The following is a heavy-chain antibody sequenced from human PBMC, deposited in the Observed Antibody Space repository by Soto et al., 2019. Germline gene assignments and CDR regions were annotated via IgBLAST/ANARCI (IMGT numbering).Heavy chain of an antibody. Sequence: PSETLSLTCAVYGGSFSGYYWSWIRQPPGKGLEWIGEINHSGSTNYNPSLKSRVTISVDTSKNQFSLKLSSVTAADTAVYYCASANDSSGYSVDYWGQGTLVTVSS. CDR3: ASANDSSGYSVDY. D-gene: IGHD3-22*01. CDR1: GGSFSGYY. J-gene: IGHJ4*02. CDR2: INHSGST. V-gene: IGHV4-34*01.